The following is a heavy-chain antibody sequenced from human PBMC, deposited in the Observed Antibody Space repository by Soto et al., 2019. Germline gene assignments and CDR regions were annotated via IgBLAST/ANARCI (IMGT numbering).Heavy chain of an antibody. CDR1: GFTFDDYA. CDR3: AKEGRGYSYGQPLSAFDI. J-gene: IGHJ3*02. Sequence: GVSLRLSCAASGFTFDDYAMHWVRQAPGKGLEWVSGISWNSGSIGYADSVKGRFTISRDNAKNSLYLQMNSLRAEDTALYYCAKEGRGYSYGQPLSAFDIWGQGTMVTVSS. CDR2: ISWNSGSI. D-gene: IGHD5-18*01. V-gene: IGHV3-9*01.